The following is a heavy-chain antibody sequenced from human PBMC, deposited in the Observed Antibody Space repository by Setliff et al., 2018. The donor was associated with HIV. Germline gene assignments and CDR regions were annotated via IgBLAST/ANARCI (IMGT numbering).Heavy chain of an antibody. CDR3: VGHAVMRYYYEASGYFFDS. D-gene: IGHD3-22*01. V-gene: IGHV4-39*01. CDR1: GVSIGTTSHY. CDR2: VYYSGSD. Sequence: SETLSLTCTVSGVSIGTTSHYWGFIRRPPGRGLEWIASVYYSGSDFYTPSLRRRLSISIDTSKNQFSLKLSSVTAAETATYYCVGHAVMRYYYEASGYFFDSWGPGTLVTVSS. J-gene: IGHJ4*02.